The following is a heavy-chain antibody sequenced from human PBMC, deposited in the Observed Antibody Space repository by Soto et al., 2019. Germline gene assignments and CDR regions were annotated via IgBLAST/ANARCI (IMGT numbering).Heavy chain of an antibody. J-gene: IGHJ3*02. CDR2: ISSSGSTI. D-gene: IGHD6-13*01. CDR1: GFTFSSYE. V-gene: IGHV3-48*03. CDR3: AREQWDGIAPGDFEI. Sequence: GGSLRLSCAASGFTFSSYEMNWVRQAPGKGLEWVSYISSSGSTIYYADSVKGRFTISRDNAKNSLYLQMNSLRAEDTAVYYCAREQWDGIAPGDFEIWGQGTMVTVS.